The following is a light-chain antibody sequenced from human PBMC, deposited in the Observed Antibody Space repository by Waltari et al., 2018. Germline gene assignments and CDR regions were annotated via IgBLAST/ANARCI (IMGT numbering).Light chain of an antibody. CDR2: WAS. Sequence: DIVMTQSPDSLAVSLGERATINCKSSQSVLYSSNNKNYLAWYQQKPGQPPKLLIYWASTRESGVPDRFSGSGSGTDFTLTISSLQAEDVAVYYRQLGWTFGQGTKVEIK. CDR1: QSVLYSSNNKNY. CDR3: QLGWT. J-gene: IGKJ1*01. V-gene: IGKV4-1*01.